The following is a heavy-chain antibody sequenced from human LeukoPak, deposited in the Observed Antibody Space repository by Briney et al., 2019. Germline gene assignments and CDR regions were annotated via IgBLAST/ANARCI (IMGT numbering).Heavy chain of an antibody. Sequence: SETLSLTCTVSSGSIISNNDYWGWIRQPPGKGLEWIATIHYSGRTYYNPSLKSRGTISVDTSQNQFSLRLSSLTAADTAVYYCARGPTSRGVAFDYWGQGTLVTVSS. CDR2: IHYSGRT. CDR1: SGSIISNNDY. J-gene: IGHJ4*02. V-gene: IGHV4-39*07. CDR3: ARGPTSRGVAFDY. D-gene: IGHD2-15*01.